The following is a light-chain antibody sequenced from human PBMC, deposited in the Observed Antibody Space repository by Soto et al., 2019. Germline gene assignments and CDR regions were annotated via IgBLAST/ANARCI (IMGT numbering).Light chain of an antibody. CDR3: QKYDSAPDT. V-gene: IGKV1-27*01. CDR1: QGISDL. J-gene: IGKJ3*01. Sequence: DIQMTQSPSSLSASVGDRVTITCRASQGISDLLAWYQQKTGKVPRLLIYAASTLQSGVPSRFSGSGSGTDFTLTISSLQPEDVATYYCQKYDSAPDTFGPGTKVDIK. CDR2: AAS.